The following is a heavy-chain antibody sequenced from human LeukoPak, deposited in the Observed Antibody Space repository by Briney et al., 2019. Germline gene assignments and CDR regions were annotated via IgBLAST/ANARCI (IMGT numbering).Heavy chain of an antibody. Sequence: ASVKVSCKASGYTFTGYYMHWVRQAPGQGLEWMGWINPNSGGTNYAQKFQGRVTMTRDTSISTAYMELSRLRSDDTAVYYCARDGSSSWYLGFNWFDLWGQGTLVTVSS. V-gene: IGHV1-2*02. CDR2: INPNSGGT. CDR3: ARDGSSSWYLGFNWFDL. CDR1: GYTFTGYY. D-gene: IGHD6-13*01. J-gene: IGHJ5*02.